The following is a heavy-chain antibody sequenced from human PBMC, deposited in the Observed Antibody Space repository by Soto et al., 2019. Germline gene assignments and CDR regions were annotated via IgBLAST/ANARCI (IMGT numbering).Heavy chain of an antibody. CDR2: ISAYNGNT. V-gene: IGHV1-18*04. D-gene: IGHD3-22*01. J-gene: IGHJ5*02. CDR3: ARDFPNYYDSSGYDWFDP. CDR1: GYTFTSYG. Sequence: ASVKVSCKASGYTFTSYGISWVRQAPGQGPEWMGWISAYNGNTNYAQKLQGRVTMTTDTSTSTAYMELRSLRSDDTAVYYCARDFPNYYDSSGYDWFDPWGQGTLVTVSS.